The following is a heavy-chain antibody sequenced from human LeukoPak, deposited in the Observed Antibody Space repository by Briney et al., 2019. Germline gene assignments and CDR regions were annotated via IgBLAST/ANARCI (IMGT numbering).Heavy chain of an antibody. D-gene: IGHD6-13*01. CDR1: GYTFTSYG. V-gene: IGHV1-18*01. J-gene: IGHJ5*02. CDR3: ARRAAKGRFDP. CDR2: ISAYNGNT. Sequence: ASVKLSCKASGYTFTSYGITWVRQAPGQGLEWMGWISAYNGNTNYAQNLQGRVTMTTDTSTSTAYMELRSLRSDDTAVYYCARRAAKGRFDPWGQGTLVTVSS.